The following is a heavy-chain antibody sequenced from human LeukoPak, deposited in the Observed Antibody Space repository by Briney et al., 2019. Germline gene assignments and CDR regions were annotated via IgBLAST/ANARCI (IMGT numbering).Heavy chain of an antibody. D-gene: IGHD5-12*01. CDR1: GGSFSGYY. CDR3: ARDGYSGNDGL. Sequence: SETLSLTCAVYGGSFSGYYWSWIRQPPGMGLEWIGEINHSGSTNYNPSLKSRVTISVDTSKNQFSLKLSSVTAADTAVYYCARDGYSGNDGLWGQGTLVTVSS. CDR2: INHSGST. J-gene: IGHJ4*02. V-gene: IGHV4-34*01.